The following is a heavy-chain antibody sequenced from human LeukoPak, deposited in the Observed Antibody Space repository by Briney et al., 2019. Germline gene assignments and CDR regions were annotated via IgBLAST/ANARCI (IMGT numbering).Heavy chain of an antibody. Sequence: GASVKVSCKASGGTFSSYTISWVRQAPGQGLEWMGRIIPILGIANYAQKFQGSVTITADKSTSTAYMELSSLRSEDTAVYYCARGLGGDYAPHDYWGQGTLVTVSS. CDR2: IIPILGIA. V-gene: IGHV1-69*02. CDR3: ARGLGGDYAPHDY. CDR1: GGTFSSYT. J-gene: IGHJ4*02. D-gene: IGHD2-21*02.